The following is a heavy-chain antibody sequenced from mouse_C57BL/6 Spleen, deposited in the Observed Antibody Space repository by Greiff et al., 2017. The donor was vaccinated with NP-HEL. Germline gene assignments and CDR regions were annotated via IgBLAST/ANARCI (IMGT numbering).Heavy chain of an antibody. CDR1: GYTFTSYW. J-gene: IGHJ4*01. Sequence: QVQLKQPGAELVKPGASVKLSCKASGYTFTSYWMHWVKQRPGQGLEWIGMIHPNSGSTNYNEKFKSKATLTVDKSSSTAYMQLSSLTSEDSAVYYCARKALYYYGSSHYAMDYWGQGTSVTVSS. D-gene: IGHD1-1*01. CDR3: ARKALYYYGSSHYAMDY. V-gene: IGHV1-64*01. CDR2: IHPNSGST.